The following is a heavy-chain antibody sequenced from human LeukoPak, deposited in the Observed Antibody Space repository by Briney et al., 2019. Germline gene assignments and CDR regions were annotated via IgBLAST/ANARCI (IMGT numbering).Heavy chain of an antibody. Sequence: ASVKVSCKASGYTFTGYYMHWVRQAPGQGREGRGWINPNSGGTNYAQKFQGTVTMTRDTSISTAYMELSRLRSDDTAVYYCARDTGRVEYSSSWHFDYWGQGTLVTVSS. J-gene: IGHJ4*02. D-gene: IGHD6-13*01. CDR1: GYTFTGYY. CDR3: ARDTGRVEYSSSWHFDY. V-gene: IGHV1-2*02. CDR2: INPNSGGT.